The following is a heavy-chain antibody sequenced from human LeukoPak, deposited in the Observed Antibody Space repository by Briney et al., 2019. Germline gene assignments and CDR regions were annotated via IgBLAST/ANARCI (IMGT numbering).Heavy chain of an antibody. J-gene: IGHJ4*02. CDR1: GFTFSSYD. CDR3: ASVRGGY. Sequence: GGSLRLSCAASGFTFSSYDMNWVRQAPGKGLEWLSFISSGGSSIYYADSVKGRFTISRDNAKNSLYLQMNSLRAEDTAVYYCASVRGGYWGQGTLVTVSS. CDR2: ISSGGSSI. V-gene: IGHV3-48*03. D-gene: IGHD3-16*01.